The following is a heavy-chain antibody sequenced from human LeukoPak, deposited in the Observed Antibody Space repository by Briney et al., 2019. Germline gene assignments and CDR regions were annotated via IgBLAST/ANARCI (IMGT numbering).Heavy chain of an antibody. CDR2: IYHSGTT. CDR1: GYSISSDYY. CDR3: ARHLNSIFGVVTPDY. V-gene: IGHV4-38-2*01. Sequence: SETLSLTCAVSGYSISSDYYWGWVRQPPGEGLEWIGSIYHSGTTYYNPSLKSRVTISVDTSKNQFCLKLSSVTAADTAVYYCARHLNSIFGVVTPDYWGQGTLVTVSS. D-gene: IGHD3-3*01. J-gene: IGHJ4*02.